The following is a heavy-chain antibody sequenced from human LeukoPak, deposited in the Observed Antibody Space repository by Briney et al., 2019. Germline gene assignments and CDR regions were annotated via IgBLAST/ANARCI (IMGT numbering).Heavy chain of an antibody. CDR3: ATSPVTGMIYFDY. D-gene: IGHD6-19*01. V-gene: IGHV3-66*01. Sequence: GGSLRLSCAASGFTVSNYYMSWVRQAPGKGLEWVSVIYSGGDTYYADSVKGRFTISRDNSKNTLYLQMDNLRAEDTAVYYCATSPVTGMIYFDYWGQGTLVTVSS. J-gene: IGHJ4*02. CDR2: IYSGGDT. CDR1: GFTVSNYY.